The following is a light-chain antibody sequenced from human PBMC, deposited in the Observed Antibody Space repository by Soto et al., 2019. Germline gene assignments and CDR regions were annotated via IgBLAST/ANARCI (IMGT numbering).Light chain of an antibody. CDR1: QSISTW. CDR3: QKYNSYPWT. Sequence: DIQMTQSPSTLSASVRDRVTITCRASQSISTWLAWYQQKPGKAPKLLIYKTSSLESGVPSRFSGSGSGTEFTLTISSLQPDDFATYYCQKYNSYPWTFGQGTKVEIK. CDR2: KTS. J-gene: IGKJ1*01. V-gene: IGKV1-5*03.